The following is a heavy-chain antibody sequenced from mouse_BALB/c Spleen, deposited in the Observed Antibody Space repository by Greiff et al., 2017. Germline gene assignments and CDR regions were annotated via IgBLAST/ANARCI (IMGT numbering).Heavy chain of an antibody. CDR3: TRSYGNYPAWFAY. CDR2: IYPSDSYT. D-gene: IGHD2-1*01. V-gene: IGHV1-69*02. J-gene: IGHJ3*01. CDR1: GYTFTSYW. Sequence: VQLQQPGAELVRPGASVKLSCKASGYTFTSYWINWVKQRPGQGLEWIGNIYPSDSYTNYNQKFKDKATLTVDKSSSTAYMQLSSPTSEDSAVYYCTRSYGNYPAWFAYWGQGTLVTVSA.